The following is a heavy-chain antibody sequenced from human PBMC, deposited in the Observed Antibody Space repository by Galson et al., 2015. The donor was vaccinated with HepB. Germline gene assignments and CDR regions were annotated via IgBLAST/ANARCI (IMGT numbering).Heavy chain of an antibody. Sequence: SLRLACAASGFTFSNAWMSWVRQAPGKGLEWGGRIKSKTDGGTTDYAAPVKGRFTISRDDSKNTLYLQMNSLKTEDTAVYYCTTGASIAAAGQDYWGQGTLVTVSS. V-gene: IGHV3-15*01. J-gene: IGHJ4*02. D-gene: IGHD6-13*01. CDR2: IKSKTDGGTT. CDR1: GFTFSNAW. CDR3: TTGASIAAAGQDY.